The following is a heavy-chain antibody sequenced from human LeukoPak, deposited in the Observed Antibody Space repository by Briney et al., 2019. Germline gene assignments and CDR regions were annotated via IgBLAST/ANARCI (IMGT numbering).Heavy chain of an antibody. CDR1: GYTFTSYD. V-gene: IGHV1-8*01. D-gene: IGHD1-7*01. Sequence: ASVKVSCKASGYTFTSYDINWVRQATGQGLEWMGWMNPNSGNTGYAQKFQGRVTMTRNTSISTAYMELSSLRSDDTAVYYCARAGFYHLTGTTHIDYWGQGTLVTVSS. J-gene: IGHJ4*02. CDR2: MNPNSGNT. CDR3: ARAGFYHLTGTTHIDY.